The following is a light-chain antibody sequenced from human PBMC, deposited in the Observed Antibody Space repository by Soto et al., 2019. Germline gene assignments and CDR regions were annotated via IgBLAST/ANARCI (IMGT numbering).Light chain of an antibody. CDR2: DAS. Sequence: DIQMTQSPSTLSASVGYRVTITCRASQIISGWLAWYQQKPGKAPKLLIYDASILESGVPSRFSGSGSGTEFTLTISSLQPEDFATYYCQQLNSYPQTFGQGTTVDIK. J-gene: IGKJ1*01. CDR1: QIISGW. V-gene: IGKV1-5*01. CDR3: QQLNSYPQT.